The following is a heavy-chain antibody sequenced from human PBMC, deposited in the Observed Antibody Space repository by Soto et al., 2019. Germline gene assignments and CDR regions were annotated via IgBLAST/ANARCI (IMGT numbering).Heavy chain of an antibody. J-gene: IGHJ5*02. CDR1: GGSISSSSYF. Sequence: QLKLQESGPGLVKPSETLSLTCTVSGGSISSSSYFWGWIRQPPGKGLEWIGSIYYSGSTYYNPSLKSRVIVSVDTSKNQFSLKLSSVTAADTAVYYCARHPSNFWFDPWGQGTLVTVSS. V-gene: IGHV4-39*01. CDR3: ARHPSNFWFDP. CDR2: IYYSGST. D-gene: IGHD4-4*01.